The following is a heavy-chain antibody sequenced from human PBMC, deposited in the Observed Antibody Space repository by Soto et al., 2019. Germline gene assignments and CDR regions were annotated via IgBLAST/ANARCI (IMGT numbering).Heavy chain of an antibody. CDR3: VRDSGAKLSRS. J-gene: IGHJ4*02. CDR1: VGTFSSYR. D-gene: IGHD6-13*01. Sequence: SLKVSCKASVGTFSSYRINWVRQAPGQGLEWVGGIVPIYRTADYAQKFQGRVTITADESARTSYMELRSLKSQDTAVYYCVRDSGAKLSRSWGQGTLVTVSS. CDR2: IVPIYRTA. V-gene: IGHV1-69*13.